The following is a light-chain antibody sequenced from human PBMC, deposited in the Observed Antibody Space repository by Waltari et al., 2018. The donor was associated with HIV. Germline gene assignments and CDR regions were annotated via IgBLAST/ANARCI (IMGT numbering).Light chain of an antibody. CDR3: CSYVSNVI. V-gene: IGLV2-23*02. Sequence: QAALTQPASVSGSPGQSITIHCTSTSSDVATSKLVSWYQQHPGKAPKLMIYEVSKRPSGVSDRFSGSKSGDTASLTISGLQAEDDADYSCCSYVSNVIFGGGTKLTVL. CDR2: EVS. J-gene: IGLJ2*01. CDR1: SSDVATSKL.